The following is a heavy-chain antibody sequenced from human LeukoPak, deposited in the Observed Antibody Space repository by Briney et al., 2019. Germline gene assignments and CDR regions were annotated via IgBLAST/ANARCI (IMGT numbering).Heavy chain of an antibody. CDR3: ATEGVYVGETGAFEI. Sequence: GSPKVSCKVSVYTPSELSMHWVRQAPGKRLEWMGVFDPEDGETIYEQKYQGRVTMTEDTSTDTAYMELSSLRSEDTAVYYGATEGVYVGETGAFEIWGQGTMVTVS. CDR1: VYTPSELS. D-gene: IGHD1-26*01. J-gene: IGHJ3*02. V-gene: IGHV1-24*01. CDR2: FDPEDGET.